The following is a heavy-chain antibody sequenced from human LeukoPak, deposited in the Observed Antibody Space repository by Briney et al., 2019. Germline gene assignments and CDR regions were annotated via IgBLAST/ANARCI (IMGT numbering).Heavy chain of an antibody. D-gene: IGHD3-10*01. CDR1: GGSISSYY. CDR2: IYYSGST. CDR3: AGGGSGSFAPLYYFDY. J-gene: IGHJ4*02. Sequence: SETLSLTCTVSGGSISSYYWSWIRQPPGKGLEWIGYIYYSGSTNYNPSLKSRVTISVDTSKNQFSLKLSSVTAADTAVYYCAGGGSGSFAPLYYFDYWGQGALVTVSS. V-gene: IGHV4-59*01.